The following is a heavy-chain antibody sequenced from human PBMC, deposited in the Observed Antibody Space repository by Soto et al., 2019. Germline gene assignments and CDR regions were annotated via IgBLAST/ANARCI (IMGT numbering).Heavy chain of an antibody. J-gene: IGHJ6*02. D-gene: IGHD5-12*01. CDR1: GYTFTSYG. V-gene: IGHV1-18*01. Sequence: ASVKVSCKASGYTFTSYGISWVRQAPGQGLEWMGWISAYNGDTNYAQKLQDRVTMTTDTSTSTVHMEVRSLRSDDTAVYYCAREGVAPYYYYGMDVWGQGTPVTVSS. CDR2: ISAYNGDT. CDR3: AREGVAPYYYYGMDV.